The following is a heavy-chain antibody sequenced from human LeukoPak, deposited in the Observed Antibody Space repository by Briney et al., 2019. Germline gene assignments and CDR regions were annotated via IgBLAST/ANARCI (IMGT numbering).Heavy chain of an antibody. J-gene: IGHJ4*02. CDR1: GFTFSSYE. Sequence: GSLRLSCAASGFTFSSYEMNWVRQAPGKGLEWVSYISSSGSTIYYADSVKGRFTISRDNAKNSLYLQMNSLRAEDTAVYYCAREEVLRYFDWSPRAFDYWGQGTLVTVSS. CDR3: AREEVLRYFDWSPRAFDY. V-gene: IGHV3-48*03. CDR2: ISSSGSTI. D-gene: IGHD3-9*01.